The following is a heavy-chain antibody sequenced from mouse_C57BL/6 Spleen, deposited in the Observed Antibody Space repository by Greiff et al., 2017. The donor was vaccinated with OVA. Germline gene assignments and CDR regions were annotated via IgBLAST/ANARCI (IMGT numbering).Heavy chain of an antibody. CDR1: GFSFNTYA. CDR3: VRLFFVGYFDV. J-gene: IGHJ1*03. Sequence: EVQLVESGGGLVQPKGSLKLSCAASGFSFNTYAMNWVRQAPGKGLEWVARIRSKSNNYATYYADSVKDRFTISRDDSESMLYLQMNNLKTEDTAMYYCVRLFFVGYFDVWGTGTTVTVSS. V-gene: IGHV10-1*01. CDR2: IRSKSNNYAT.